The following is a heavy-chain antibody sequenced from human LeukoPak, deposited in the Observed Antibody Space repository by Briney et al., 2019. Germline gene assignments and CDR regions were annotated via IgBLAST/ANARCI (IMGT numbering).Heavy chain of an antibody. J-gene: IGHJ5*02. CDR3: ARHHTAVAGIVWFDP. CDR2: IYYSGST. CDR1: GGSMSSYY. V-gene: IGHV4-59*08. D-gene: IGHD6-19*01. Sequence: SETLSLTRTVSGGSMSSYYWSWIRQPPGKGLEWIRYIYYSGSTNYNPSLKSRVAISVDTSKNQFSLKLSSVTAADTAVYYCARHHTAVAGIVWFDPWGQGTLVTVSS.